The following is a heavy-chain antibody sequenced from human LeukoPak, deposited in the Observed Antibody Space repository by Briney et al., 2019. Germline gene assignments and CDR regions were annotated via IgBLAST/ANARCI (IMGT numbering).Heavy chain of an antibody. V-gene: IGHV4-39*07. CDR2: IYYSGST. CDR1: GGSISSSSYY. D-gene: IGHD6-13*01. Sequence: PSETLSLTCTVSGGSISSSSYYWGWIRQPPGKGLEWIGSIYYSGSTYYNPSLKSRVTISVDTSRNQFSLKLNSVTAADTAVYYCAREGSAARSPYFDYWGQGTLVTVSS. J-gene: IGHJ4*02. CDR3: AREGSAARSPYFDY.